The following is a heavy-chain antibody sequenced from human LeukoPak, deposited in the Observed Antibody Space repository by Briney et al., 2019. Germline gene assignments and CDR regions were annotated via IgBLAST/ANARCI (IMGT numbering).Heavy chain of an antibody. D-gene: IGHD3-10*01. CDR2: IRSKAYGGTT. V-gene: IGHV3-49*04. CDR3: TRGAGPFYGSGSYKDYFDY. CDR1: GFTFGDYA. Sequence: GGSLRLSCTASGFTFGDYAMSWVRQAPGKGLEWVGFIRSKAYGGTTEYAASVKGRFTISRDDSKSIAYLQMNSLKTEDTAVYYCTRGAGPFYGSGSYKDYFDYWGQGTLVTVSS. J-gene: IGHJ4*02.